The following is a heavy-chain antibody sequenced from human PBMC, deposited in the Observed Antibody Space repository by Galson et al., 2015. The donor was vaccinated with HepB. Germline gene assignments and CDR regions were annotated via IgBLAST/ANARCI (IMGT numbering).Heavy chain of an antibody. D-gene: IGHD2-15*01. J-gene: IGHJ6*02. CDR3: ARERRCSGGSCPGLDGMDV. Sequence: SVKVSCKASGGTFSSYAISWVRQAPGQGLEWMGGIIPILGIANYAQKFQGRVTITADKSTSTAYMELSSLRSEDTAVYYCARERRCSGGSCPGLDGMDVWGQGTTVTVSS. V-gene: IGHV1-69*10. CDR2: IIPILGIA. CDR1: GGTFSSYA.